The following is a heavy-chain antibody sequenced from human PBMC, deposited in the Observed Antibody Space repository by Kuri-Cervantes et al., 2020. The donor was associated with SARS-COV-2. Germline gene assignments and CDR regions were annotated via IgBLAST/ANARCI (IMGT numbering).Heavy chain of an antibody. V-gene: IGHV4-38-2*01. CDR3: ARGGYYYMDV. D-gene: IGHD3-16*01. Sequence: SETLSLTCAVSGYSISSGYYWGWIRQPPGKGLEWIGCIYHSGSTYYNPSLKSRVTISVDTSKNQFSLKLSSVTAADTAVYYCARGGYYYMDVWGKGTTVTVSS. CDR1: GYSISSGYY. CDR2: IYHSGST. J-gene: IGHJ6*03.